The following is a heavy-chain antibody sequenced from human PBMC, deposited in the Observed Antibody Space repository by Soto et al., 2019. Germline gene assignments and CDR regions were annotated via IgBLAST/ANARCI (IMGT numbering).Heavy chain of an antibody. Sequence: GGSLRLSCASSGFTFSSYSMNWVRQAPGKGLEWVSSISSSSSYIYYADSVKGRFTISRDNAKNSLYLQMNSLRAEDTAVYYCAKEFIVVVAATPNYMDVWGKGTTVTV. J-gene: IGHJ6*03. CDR2: ISSSSSYI. D-gene: IGHD2-15*01. CDR1: GFTFSSYS. CDR3: AKEFIVVVAATPNYMDV. V-gene: IGHV3-21*01.